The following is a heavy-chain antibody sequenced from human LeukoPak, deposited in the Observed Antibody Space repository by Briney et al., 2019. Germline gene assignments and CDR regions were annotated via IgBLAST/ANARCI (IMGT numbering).Heavy chain of an antibody. V-gene: IGHV1-2*02. D-gene: IGHD6-13*01. CDR2: INPNSGGT. J-gene: IGHJ4*02. CDR1: GYTFTGYY. CDR3: ASTPNLSIAAGSFDY. Sequence: GASVKVSCKASGYTFTGYYMHWVRQAPGQGLEWMGWINPNSGGTNYAQKFQGRVTMTRDTSISTAYMELSRLRSGDTAVYYCASTPNLSIAAGSFDYWGQGTLVTVSS.